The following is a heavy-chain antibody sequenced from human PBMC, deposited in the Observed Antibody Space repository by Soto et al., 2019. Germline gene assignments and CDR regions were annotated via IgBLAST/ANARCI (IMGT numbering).Heavy chain of an antibody. CDR2: IYYSGST. CDR1: GGSISSSSYY. Sequence: QLQLQESGPGLVKPSETLSLTCTVSGGSISSSSYYWGWIRQPPGKGLEWIGSIYYSGSTYYNPSLTSRVTIPVDTSQNQFSLKLRSVTAADTAVYYCAVTMVRGVITPTYWGQGTLVTVSS. D-gene: IGHD3-10*01. J-gene: IGHJ4*02. V-gene: IGHV4-39*01. CDR3: AVTMVRGVITPTY.